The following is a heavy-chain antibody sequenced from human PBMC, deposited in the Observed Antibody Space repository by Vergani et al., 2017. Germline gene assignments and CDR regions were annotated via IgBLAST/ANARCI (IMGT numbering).Heavy chain of an antibody. CDR3: TKGSRGYTGYCFDY. Sequence: EVQLVESGGGLVQPGGSLRLSCAASGFTFSRHWMHWVRQAPGKGLVWVSRVNPEGTNTPYADSVKGRFTISRDNAKNMMYLQLNSLRDEDTAVYYCTKGSRGYTGYCFDYWGQGTLATVSS. J-gene: IGHJ4*02. CDR2: VNPEGTNT. V-gene: IGHV3-74*01. D-gene: IGHD5-12*01. CDR1: GFTFSRHW.